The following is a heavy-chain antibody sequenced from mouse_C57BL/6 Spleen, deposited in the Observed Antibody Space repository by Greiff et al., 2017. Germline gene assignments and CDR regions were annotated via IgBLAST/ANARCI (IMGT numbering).Heavy chain of an antibody. CDR3: ARRRLGDDDDMDY. D-gene: IGHD2-12*01. Sequence: QVQLQQSGPELVKPGASVKISCKASGYTFTSYDINWVKQRPGQGLEWIGLIYPGNGSTKYNEKFKGKATLTVDTSSSTAYMELRSLTSEDTAVYYCARRRLGDDDDMDYWGQGTSVTVSS. CDR1: GYTFTSYD. V-gene: IGHV1-85*01. J-gene: IGHJ4*01. CDR2: IYPGNGST.